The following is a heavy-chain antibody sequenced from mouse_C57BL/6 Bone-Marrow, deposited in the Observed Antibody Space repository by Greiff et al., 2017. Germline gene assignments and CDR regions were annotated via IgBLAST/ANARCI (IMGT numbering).Heavy chain of an antibody. CDR2: IYPGDGDT. V-gene: IGHV1-80*01. CDR1: GYAFSSYW. Sequence: QVQLQQSGAELVKPGASVKISCKASGYAFSSYWMNWVKQRPGKGLEWIGQIYPGDGDTNYNGKFKGKATLTADKSSSTAYMQLSSLTSEDSAVYFCARDYYGSSSDWYVDVWGTGTTVTVSS. J-gene: IGHJ1*03. D-gene: IGHD1-1*01. CDR3: ARDYYGSSSDWYVDV.